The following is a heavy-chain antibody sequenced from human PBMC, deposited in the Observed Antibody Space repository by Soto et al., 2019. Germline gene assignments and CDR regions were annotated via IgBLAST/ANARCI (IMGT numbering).Heavy chain of an antibody. Sequence: SVKVSCKASGGTFSSYAISWVRQAPGQGLEWMGGIIPIFGTANYAQKFQGRVTITADESTSTAYMELSSLRSEDTAVYYCARRFVAVAGTDYYYYYGMDVWGQGTTVTVSS. V-gene: IGHV1-69*13. J-gene: IGHJ6*02. CDR3: ARRFVAVAGTDYYYYYGMDV. CDR1: GGTFSSYA. CDR2: IIPIFGTA. D-gene: IGHD6-19*01.